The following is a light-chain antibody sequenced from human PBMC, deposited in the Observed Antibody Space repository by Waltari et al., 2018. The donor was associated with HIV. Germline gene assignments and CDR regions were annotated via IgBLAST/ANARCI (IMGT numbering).Light chain of an antibody. CDR3: QTWGTGIQVV. J-gene: IGLJ2*01. CDR1: SGHSSYA. V-gene: IGLV4-69*01. Sequence: QLVLTQSPSASASLGASVKLTCTLSSGHSSYAIAWHQQQPEKGPRYLMKLNSDGSHRKGDGIPDRFSGSSSGAERYLTISSLQSEDEADDYCQTWGTGIQVVFGGGTKLTVL. CDR2: LNSDGSH.